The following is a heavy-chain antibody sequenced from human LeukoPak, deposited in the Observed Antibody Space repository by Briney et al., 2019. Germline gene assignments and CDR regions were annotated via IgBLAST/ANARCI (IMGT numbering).Heavy chain of an antibody. D-gene: IGHD6-19*01. J-gene: IGHJ5*02. Sequence: GASVKVSCKASGGTFSSYAISWVRQAPGQGLEWMGRIIPILGIANYAQKFQGRVTITADKSTSTAYMELSSLRSEDTAVYYCARAVSSGWYWFDPWGQGTLVTVSS. CDR2: IIPILGIA. V-gene: IGHV1-69*04. CDR3: ARAVSSGWYWFDP. CDR1: GGTFSSYA.